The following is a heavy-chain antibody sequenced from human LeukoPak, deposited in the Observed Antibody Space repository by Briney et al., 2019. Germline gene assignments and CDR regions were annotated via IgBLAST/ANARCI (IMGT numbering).Heavy chain of an antibody. V-gene: IGHV5-51*01. D-gene: IGHD2-2*01. CDR1: GYSFTSYW. CDR2: IYPGDSDT. J-gene: IGHJ6*03. CDR3: ARHPRVPRERRHHYYYTDV. Sequence: GESLKISCKGSGYSFTSYWIGWVRQMPGKGLEWMGIIYPGDSDTIYSPSFQGQVTISVDKSISTAYLQWSSLKASDTAMYYCARHPRVPRERRHHYYYTDVWGKGTTVTVSS.